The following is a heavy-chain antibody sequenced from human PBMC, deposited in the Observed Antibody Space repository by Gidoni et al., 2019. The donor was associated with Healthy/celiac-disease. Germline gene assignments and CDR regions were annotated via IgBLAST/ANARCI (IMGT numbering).Heavy chain of an antibody. D-gene: IGHD4-17*01. CDR3: ARVGYGDYYYGMDV. CDR1: GFTFSSYS. J-gene: IGHJ6*02. CDR2: ISSSSSYI. Sequence: EVQLVESGGGLVKPGGSLRLSCAASGFTFSSYSMNWVRQAPGKGLEWVSSISSSSSYIYYADSVKGRFTISRDNAKNSLYLQMNSLRAEDTAVYYCARVGYGDYYYGMDVWGQGTTVTVSS. V-gene: IGHV3-21*01.